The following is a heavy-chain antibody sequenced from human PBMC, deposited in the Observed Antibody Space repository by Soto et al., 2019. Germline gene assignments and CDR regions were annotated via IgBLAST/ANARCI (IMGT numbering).Heavy chain of an antibody. V-gene: IGHV3-66*01. J-gene: IGHJ6*03. D-gene: IGHD3-9*01. CDR2: IYSGGST. CDR1: GFTVSSNY. CDR3: AREIGESYYDMLTGYFEGYSSYMDV. Sequence: GGSLGLSCAASGFTVSSNYVSWVRQAPGKGLEWVSVIYSGGSTYYADSVKGRFTISRDNSKNTLYLQMNSLRAEDTAVYYCAREIGESYYDMLTGYFEGYSSYMDVWSKGTTGNVPS.